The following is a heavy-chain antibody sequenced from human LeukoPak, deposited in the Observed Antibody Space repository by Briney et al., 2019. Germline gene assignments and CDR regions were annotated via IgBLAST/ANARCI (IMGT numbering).Heavy chain of an antibody. V-gene: IGHV1-69*04. D-gene: IGHD3-9*01. CDR1: GGTFSSYA. CDR2: IIPILGIA. Sequence: ASVKVSCKASGGTFSSYAISWVRQAPGQGLEWMGRIIPILGIANYAQKFQGRVTITADKSTSTAYMELSSLRSEDTAVYYCAREGPLLRYFDWPHPRWFDPWGQGTLVTVSS. J-gene: IGHJ5*02. CDR3: AREGPLLRYFDWPHPRWFDP.